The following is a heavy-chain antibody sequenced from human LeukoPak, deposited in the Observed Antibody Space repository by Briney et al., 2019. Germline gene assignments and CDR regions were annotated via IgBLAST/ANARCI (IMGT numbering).Heavy chain of an antibody. CDR3: ARRWKAARPGDYFDY. J-gene: IGHJ4*02. CDR1: SGSISSNSYY. Sequence: SETLSLTCTVYSGSISSNSYYWGWIRQPPGKGLEWIGNIYYSGNTHYNTSLKSRVTIFVDTSKNLISLKLSSVAAADAAEYYCARRWKAARPGDYFDYWGQGTLVTVSS. V-gene: IGHV4-39*01. CDR2: IYYSGNT. D-gene: IGHD6-6*01.